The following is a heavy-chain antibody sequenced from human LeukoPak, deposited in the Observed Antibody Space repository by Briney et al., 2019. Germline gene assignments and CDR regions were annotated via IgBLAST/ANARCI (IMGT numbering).Heavy chain of an antibody. CDR3: ARDLLYCSGGSCYLTFFDY. CDR1: GGSISSYY. D-gene: IGHD2-15*01. CDR2: IYTSGST. Sequence: PSETLSLTCTVSGGSISSYYWSWIRQPAGKGLEWIGRIYTSGSTNYNPSLKSRVTMSVDTSKNQFSLKLSSVTAADTAVYYCARDLLYCSGGSCYLTFFDYWGQGTLVTVSS. V-gene: IGHV4-4*07. J-gene: IGHJ4*02.